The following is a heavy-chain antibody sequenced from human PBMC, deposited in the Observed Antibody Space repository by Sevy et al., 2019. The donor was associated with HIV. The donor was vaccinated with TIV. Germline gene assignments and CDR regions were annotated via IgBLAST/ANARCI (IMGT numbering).Heavy chain of an antibody. Sequence: GGSLRLSCAASGFTFSSYSMNWVRQAPGKGLEWVSSISSSSSYIYYADSVKGRFTISRDNAKNSLYLQMNSLRAEDKAVYYGARDDQGLERIWLGYYYYGMDVWGQGTTVTVSS. CDR2: ISSSSSYI. D-gene: IGHD6-19*01. V-gene: IGHV3-21*01. J-gene: IGHJ6*02. CDR1: GFTFSSYS. CDR3: ARDDQGLERIWLGYYYYGMDV.